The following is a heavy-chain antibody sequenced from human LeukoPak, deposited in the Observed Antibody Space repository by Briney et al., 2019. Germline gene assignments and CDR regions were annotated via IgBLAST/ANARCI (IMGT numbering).Heavy chain of an antibody. J-gene: IGHJ4*02. D-gene: IGHD3-16*01. CDR3: ARLAGGKYYFDY. V-gene: IGHV4-59*08. Sequence: SETLSLTCTVSGGSISSYYWSWIRQPPGKGLEWIGYIYYSGSTNYNPSLKSRVTISVDTSKNQFSLKLSSVTAADTAVYYCARLAGGKYYFDYWGQGTLVTVSS. CDR2: IYYSGST. CDR1: GGSISSYY.